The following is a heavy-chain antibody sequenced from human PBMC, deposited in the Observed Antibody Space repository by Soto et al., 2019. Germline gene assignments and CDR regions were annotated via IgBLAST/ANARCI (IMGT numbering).Heavy chain of an antibody. J-gene: IGHJ6*01. CDR3: AGGAVIYYNGMEG. Sequence: SVKVSCKASGRTFSSYAISWVRQAPGQGLEWMGGIIPIFGTANYAQKFQGRVTMTADESTSTAYMELSSLRSEGTAVYYCAGGAVIYYNGMEGWGQGTMVIVSS. V-gene: IGHV1-69*13. D-gene: IGHD3-22*01. CDR1: GRTFSSYA. CDR2: IIPIFGTA.